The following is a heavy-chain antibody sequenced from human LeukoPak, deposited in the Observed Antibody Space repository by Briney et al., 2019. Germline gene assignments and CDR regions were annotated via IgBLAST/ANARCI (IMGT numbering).Heavy chain of an antibody. CDR2: IYHSGST. V-gene: IGHV4-30-2*01. CDR1: GGSISSGGYS. D-gene: IGHD3-22*01. J-gene: IGHJ4*02. Sequence: SETLSLTCAVSGGSISSGGYSWSWIRQPPGKGLEWIGYIYHSGSTYYNPSLKSRVTISVDRSKNQFSLKLSSVTAADTAVYYCAGASGDSSGSYFDYWGQGTLVTVSS. CDR3: AGASGDSSGSYFDY.